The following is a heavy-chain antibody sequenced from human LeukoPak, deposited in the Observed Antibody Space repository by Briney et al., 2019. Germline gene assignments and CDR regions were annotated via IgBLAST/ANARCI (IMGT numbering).Heavy chain of an antibody. V-gene: IGHV3-30*03. Sequence: QSGGSLRLSCAASGFTFSSYGMHWVRQAPGKGLEWVAVISYDGSNEYYADSVKGRFTISRDNSKNTLYLQMNSLRAEDTAVYYCARRSSGRVLDYWGQGTLVTVSS. CDR3: ARRSSGRVLDY. CDR1: GFTFSSYG. D-gene: IGHD6-19*01. J-gene: IGHJ4*02. CDR2: ISYDGSNE.